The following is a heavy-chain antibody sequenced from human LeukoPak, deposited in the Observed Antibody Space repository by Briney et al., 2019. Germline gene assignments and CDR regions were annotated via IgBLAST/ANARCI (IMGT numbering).Heavy chain of an antibody. Sequence: ASVKVSCKASGYTFTSYGISWVRQAPGQGLEWMGWISAYNGNTNYAQKLQGRDTMTTDTSTSTAYMELRSLRSDDTAVYYCARDGEPRWLTAYYFDYWGQGTLVTVSS. V-gene: IGHV1-18*01. CDR2: ISAYNGNT. CDR1: GYTFTSYG. CDR3: ARDGEPRWLTAYYFDY. D-gene: IGHD5-24*01. J-gene: IGHJ4*02.